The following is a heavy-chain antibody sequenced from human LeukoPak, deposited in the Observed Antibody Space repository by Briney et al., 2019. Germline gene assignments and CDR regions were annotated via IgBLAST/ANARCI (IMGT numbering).Heavy chain of an antibody. D-gene: IGHD3-9*01. J-gene: IGHJ4*02. Sequence: SETLSLTCAVYGVSFSGYYWSWIRQPPGKGLEWIGEINHSGSTNYNPSLKSRVTISVDTSKNQFSLKLSSVTAADTAVYYCARARLLRYFDWLLSSPSDYWGQGTLVTVSS. V-gene: IGHV4-34*01. CDR3: ARARLLRYFDWLLSSPSDY. CDR2: INHSGST. CDR1: GVSFSGYY.